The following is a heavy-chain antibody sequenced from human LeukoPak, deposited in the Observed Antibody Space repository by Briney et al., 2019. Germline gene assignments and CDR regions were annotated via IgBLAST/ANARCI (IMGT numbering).Heavy chain of an antibody. Sequence: GGSLRLSCAVSGFTFSNYWMYWVRQAPGKGLVWVSRINTDGSSTTYADSVKGRFTISRDNAKNTVHLQMNSLRAEDTAVYHCARGLVGLYYYYYYMDVWGKGTTVTVSS. D-gene: IGHD2-21*01. V-gene: IGHV3-74*01. CDR2: INTDGSST. CDR1: GFTFSNYW. J-gene: IGHJ6*03. CDR3: ARGLVGLYYYYYYMDV.